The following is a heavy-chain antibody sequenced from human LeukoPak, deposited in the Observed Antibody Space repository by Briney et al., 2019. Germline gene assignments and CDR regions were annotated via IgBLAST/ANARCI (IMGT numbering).Heavy chain of an antibody. D-gene: IGHD6-13*01. CDR3: ARGSSIAAAGNWFDP. V-gene: IGHV3-53*01. CDR1: GFTVSSNS. J-gene: IGHJ5*02. Sequence: GGSLRLSCTVSGFTVSSNSWSWVRQAPGKGLEWVSFIYSGGNTHYSDSVKGRFTISRDNAKNSLYLQMNSLRAEDTAVYYCARGSSIAAAGNWFDPWGQGTLVTVSS. CDR2: IYSGGNT.